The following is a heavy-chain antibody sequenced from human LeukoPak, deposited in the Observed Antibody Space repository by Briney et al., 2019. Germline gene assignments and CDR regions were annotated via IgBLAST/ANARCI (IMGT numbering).Heavy chain of an antibody. CDR2: ISSISKYI. CDR1: GFTFSINY. V-gene: IGHV3-21*04. J-gene: IGHJ4*02. Sequence: PGGSLRLSCAASGFTFSINYITWFRQPPGKGLEWFSSISSISKYIYHPASVKARSTIPRDYPNNSLFLQMNSLTAKDTSIYSCAKLNSGSIYFDYWGQGTLVTVSS. CDR3: AKLNSGSIYFDY. D-gene: IGHD1-26*01.